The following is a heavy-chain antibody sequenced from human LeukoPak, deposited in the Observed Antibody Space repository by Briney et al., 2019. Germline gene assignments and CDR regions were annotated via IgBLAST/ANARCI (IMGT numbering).Heavy chain of an antibody. CDR3: ARVEGVTGAFDI. CDR2: ISYDGSNK. D-gene: IGHD3-10*01. J-gene: IGHJ3*02. V-gene: IGHV3-30*19. CDR1: GFTFSSYG. Sequence: PGGSLRLSCAASGFTFSSYGMHWVRQAPGKGLEWVAVISYDGSNKYYADSVKGRFTISRDNSKNTLYLQMNSLRAEDTAVYYCARVEGVTGAFDIWGQGTMVTVSS.